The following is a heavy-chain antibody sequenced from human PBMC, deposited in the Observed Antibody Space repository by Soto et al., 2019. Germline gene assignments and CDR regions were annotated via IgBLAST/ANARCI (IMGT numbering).Heavy chain of an antibody. Sequence: SETLSLTCTFSGGSISSGDYYWSWIRQPPEKGLEWIGYIYYSGSTYYNPSLKSRVTISVDTSKNQFSLKLSSVTAADTAVYYCARLTLGYSSGWFIDYWGQGTLVTVSS. V-gene: IGHV4-30-4*01. CDR3: ARLTLGYSSGWFIDY. J-gene: IGHJ4*02. CDR2: IYYSGST. CDR1: GGSISSGDYY. D-gene: IGHD6-19*01.